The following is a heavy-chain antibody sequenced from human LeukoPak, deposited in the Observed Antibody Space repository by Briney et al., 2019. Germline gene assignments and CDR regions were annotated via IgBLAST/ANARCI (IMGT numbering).Heavy chain of an antibody. Sequence: SQTLSLTCTVSGGSISSGDYYWSWIRQPPGKGLEWIGYIYYSGSTYYNPSLKSRVTISVDTSKNQFSLKLSSVTAADTAVYYCASRTEPRFYYYYYYMEVWGKGTTVPVSS. J-gene: IGHJ6*03. D-gene: IGHD1-26*01. CDR2: IYYSGST. CDR1: GGSISSGDYY. CDR3: ASRTEPRFYYYYYYMEV. V-gene: IGHV4-30-4*08.